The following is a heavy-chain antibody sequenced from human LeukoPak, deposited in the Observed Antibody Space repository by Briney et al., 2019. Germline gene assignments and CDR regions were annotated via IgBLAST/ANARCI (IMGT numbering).Heavy chain of an antibody. CDR1: GGTFSSYA. Sequence: SVKVSCKASGGTFSSYAISWVRQAPGQGLEWMGRIIPILGIANYAQKFQGRVTITADKSTSTAYMELRSLRSDDTAVYYCARALTIAARSLAQNPWGQGTLVTVSS. V-gene: IGHV1-69*04. J-gene: IGHJ5*02. D-gene: IGHD6-6*01. CDR3: ARALTIAARSLAQNP. CDR2: IIPILGIA.